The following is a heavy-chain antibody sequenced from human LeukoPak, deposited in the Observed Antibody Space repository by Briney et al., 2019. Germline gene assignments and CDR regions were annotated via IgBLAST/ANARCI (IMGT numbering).Heavy chain of an antibody. D-gene: IGHD4/OR15-4a*01. Sequence: GGPLRLYCAASGFTFSDFDMNWFRQSPGKGLEGGSTIRKERRVIYYADSVKGRFTISRENVNDLLFLQMDSLRLDDRALYYWAREDGDYGDENYFDSWGQGTRVTVSS. V-gene: IGHV3-48*03. CDR1: GFTFSDFD. J-gene: IGHJ5*01. CDR3: AREDGDYGDENYFDS. CDR2: IRKERRVI.